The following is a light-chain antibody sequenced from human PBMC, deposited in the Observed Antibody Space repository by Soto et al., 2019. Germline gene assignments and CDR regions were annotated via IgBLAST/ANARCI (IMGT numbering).Light chain of an antibody. J-gene: IGLJ2*01. V-gene: IGLV1-44*01. Sequence: QSVLTQPPSTSGTPGQRVTISCSGSSSNIGRSTVNWYLQFPGTAPKLLLFNNRRPSGVPDRFSSSKSGTSASLAISGLQSEDEADYYCLLSYSGARRVFGGGTKLTVL. CDR3: LLSYSGARRV. CDR1: SSNIGRST. CDR2: NN.